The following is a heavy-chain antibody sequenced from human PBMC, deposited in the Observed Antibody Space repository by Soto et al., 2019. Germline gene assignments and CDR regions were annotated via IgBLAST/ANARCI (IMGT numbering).Heavy chain of an antibody. Sequence: EVQLVESGGGLVKSGGSLRLSCAASGFTFSSYSMNWVRQAPGKGLEWVSSITSASSYIYYADSVKGRFTISRDNAKNSLYLQMNSQTAEDTAVYYCARDYGDYWGQGTLVTVSS. CDR1: GFTFSSYS. D-gene: IGHD3-10*01. J-gene: IGHJ4*02. V-gene: IGHV3-21*01. CDR2: ITSASSYI. CDR3: ARDYGDY.